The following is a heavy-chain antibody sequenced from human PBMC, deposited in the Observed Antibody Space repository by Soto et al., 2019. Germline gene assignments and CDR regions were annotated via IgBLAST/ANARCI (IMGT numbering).Heavy chain of an antibody. Sequence: QVQLVQSGAEVKRPGSSVKVSCKASGGTFSNSTISWVRQAPGQGLEWMGGIIPIFGTAIYAQKVQGRVTITADKSTSTAYMELSSLGSEDTAVYYCAGGRRDGYNLPYYSGMDVWGQGTTVTVSS. CDR1: GGTFSNST. J-gene: IGHJ6*02. CDR2: IIPIFGTA. V-gene: IGHV1-69*06. CDR3: AGGRRDGYNLPYYSGMDV. D-gene: IGHD5-12*01.